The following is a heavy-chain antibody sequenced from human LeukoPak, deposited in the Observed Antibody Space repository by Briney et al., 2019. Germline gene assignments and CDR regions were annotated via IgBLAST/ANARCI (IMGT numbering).Heavy chain of an antibody. CDR3: ASLQWLVGGDYYMDV. V-gene: IGHV7-4-1*02. J-gene: IGHJ6*03. Sequence: ASVKVSCKASGYTFTSYDINWVRQAPGQGLEWMGWINTNTGNPTYAQGFTGRFVFSLDTSVSTAYLQISSLKAEDTAVYYCASLQWLVGGDYYMDVWGKGTTVTVSS. D-gene: IGHD6-19*01. CDR2: INTNTGNP. CDR1: GYTFTSYD.